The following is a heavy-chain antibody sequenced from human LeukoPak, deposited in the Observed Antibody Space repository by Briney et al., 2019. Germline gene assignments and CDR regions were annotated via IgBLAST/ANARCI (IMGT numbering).Heavy chain of an antibody. CDR1: GFTFSSYW. Sequence: GGSLRLSCAASGFTFSSYWMSWVRQAPGKGLEWVANIKQDGSGKYYVDSVKGRFTISRDNAKNSLYLQMNSLRAEDTAVYYCAREDTAMGYYYYYGMDVWGKGTTVTVFS. CDR2: IKQDGSGK. D-gene: IGHD5-18*01. V-gene: IGHV3-7*03. CDR3: AREDTAMGYYYYYGMDV. J-gene: IGHJ6*04.